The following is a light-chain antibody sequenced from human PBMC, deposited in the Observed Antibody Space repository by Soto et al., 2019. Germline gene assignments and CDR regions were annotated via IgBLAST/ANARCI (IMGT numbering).Light chain of an antibody. V-gene: IGLV2-14*01. Sequence: QSVLTQPASVSGSPGQSITISCTGTSGDIGAYNYVSWFQQHPGKAPKLMIFEVSNRPSGISNRFSGSKYGNTASLTISGLQAEDEADYYCSSYTSKSDTPHYVFGTGTKVTVL. CDR2: EVS. CDR3: SSYTSKSDTPHYV. J-gene: IGLJ1*01. CDR1: SGDIGAYNY.